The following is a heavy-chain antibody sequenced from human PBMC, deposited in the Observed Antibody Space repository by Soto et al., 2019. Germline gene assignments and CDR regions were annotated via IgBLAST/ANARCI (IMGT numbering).Heavy chain of an antibody. D-gene: IGHD3-9*01. CDR2: LSGGGSTT. CDR1: GFTFSLSA. CDR3: AKGPEYDILTGCDY. V-gene: IGHV3-23*01. J-gene: IGHJ4*02. Sequence: EVQLLESGGGFVQPGESLRLSCAASGFTFSLSAMSWVRQAPGRGLDWVSSLSGGGSTTDYADSVKGRFTISRDNSKTTVHLQMNSLRAEETAVYYCAKGPEYDILTGCDYWGQGALVTVAS.